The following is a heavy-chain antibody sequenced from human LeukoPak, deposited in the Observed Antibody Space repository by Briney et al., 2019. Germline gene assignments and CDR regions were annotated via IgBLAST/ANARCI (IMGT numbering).Heavy chain of an antibody. J-gene: IGHJ4*02. Sequence: LGGSLRLSCAASVFTLRSYWMSWLRQAPGKGPEWVANIKEDGSVKNYADSVEGRFTISRDNAKNLLSLQMNSLRAEDTAVYYCAREGRWGQGTLVTVSS. CDR3: AREGR. CDR2: IKEDGSVK. V-gene: IGHV3-7*01. CDR1: VFTLRSYW.